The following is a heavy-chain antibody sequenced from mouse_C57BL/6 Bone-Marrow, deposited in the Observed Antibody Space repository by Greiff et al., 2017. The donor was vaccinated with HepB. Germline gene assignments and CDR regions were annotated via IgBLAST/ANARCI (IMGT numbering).Heavy chain of an antibody. CDR1: GYTFTSYW. Sequence: QVQLQQPGAELVKPGASVKMSCKASGYTFTSYWITWVKQRPGQGLEWIGDIYPGSGSTNYNENFKSKATLTVDTSSSTAYMQLSSLKSEDSAVYYCASWGPFDGYDPYYFDYWGQGTTLTVSS. D-gene: IGHD2-2*01. CDR3: ASWGPFDGYDPYYFDY. CDR2: IYPGSGST. V-gene: IGHV1-55*01. J-gene: IGHJ2*01.